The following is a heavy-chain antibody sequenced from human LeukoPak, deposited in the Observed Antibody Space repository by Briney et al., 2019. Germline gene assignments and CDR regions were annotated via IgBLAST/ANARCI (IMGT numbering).Heavy chain of an antibody. D-gene: IGHD3-10*01. CDR3: ATPSGTYYNGPEYFDY. CDR1: GGSISSNSHY. J-gene: IGHJ4*02. V-gene: IGHV4-39*02. Sequence: PSETLSLTCTVSGGSISSNSHYWGWIRQPLGGGLEWIGSVYYSGTTYYNPSLKSRVTISVDTSKNHFSLKLSSVTAADTAVYYCATPSGTYYNGPEYFDYWGQGTLVTVSS. CDR2: VYYSGTT.